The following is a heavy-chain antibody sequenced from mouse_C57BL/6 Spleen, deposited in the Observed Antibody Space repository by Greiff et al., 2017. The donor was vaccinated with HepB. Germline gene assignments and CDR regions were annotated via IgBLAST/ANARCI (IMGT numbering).Heavy chain of an antibody. Sequence: EVKLVESGGDLVKPGGSLKLSCAASGFTFSSYGMSWVRQTPDKRLEWVATISSGGSYTYYPDSVKGRFTISRDNAKNTLYLQMSSLKSEDTAMYYCASLNYYGSSRYFDVWGTGTTVTVSS. V-gene: IGHV5-6*01. CDR3: ASLNYYGSSRYFDV. J-gene: IGHJ1*03. D-gene: IGHD1-1*01. CDR1: GFTFSSYG. CDR2: ISSGGSYT.